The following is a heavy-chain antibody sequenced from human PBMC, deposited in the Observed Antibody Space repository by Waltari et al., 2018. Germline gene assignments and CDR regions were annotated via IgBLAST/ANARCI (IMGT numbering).Heavy chain of an antibody. CDR2: IIPSFGPA. CDR3: AREAYGSGHKPTNFDY. CDR1: GGTFSSYA. Sequence: QVQLVQSGAEVKKPGSSVKVSCKASGGTFSSYAISWVRQAPGQGLEWMGGIIPSFGPANYEQKFQGRVTITADESTSTAYMELSSLRSEDTAVYYCAREAYGSGHKPTNFDYWGQGTLVTVSS. J-gene: IGHJ4*02. V-gene: IGHV1-69*01. D-gene: IGHD3-10*01.